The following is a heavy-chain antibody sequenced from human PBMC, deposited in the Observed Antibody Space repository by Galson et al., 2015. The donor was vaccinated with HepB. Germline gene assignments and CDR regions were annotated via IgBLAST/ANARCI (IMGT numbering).Heavy chain of an antibody. D-gene: IGHD6-19*01. CDR3: STGHSSVWSFDF. J-gene: IGHJ4*02. CDR1: GYNFTHG. CDR2: ISGDSGNT. Sequence: SVKVSCKASGYNFTHGMSWVRQAPGQGLECMGWISGDSGNTRYAEKFQGRVTMTTDTSTNTAYMDLRSLTSDDTAIYYCSTGHSSVWSFDFWGQGTLVTVSS. V-gene: IGHV1-18*01.